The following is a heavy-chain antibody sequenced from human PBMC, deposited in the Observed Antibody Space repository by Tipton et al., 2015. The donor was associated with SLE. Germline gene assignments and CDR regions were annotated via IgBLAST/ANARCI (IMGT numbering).Heavy chain of an antibody. CDR2: IHGDGST. D-gene: IGHD2-8*02. CDR1: GFIVSSNF. J-gene: IGHJ1*01. Sequence: SLRLSCAASGFIVSSNFMSWVRQAPGKGLEWVSVIHGDGSTNYADSVKGRFTISRDNSKNTLYLQMNSLRAEDTAVYYCAKDWGTGDVYYFQHWGQGTLVTVSS. V-gene: IGHV3-53*01. CDR3: AKDWGTGDVYYFQH.